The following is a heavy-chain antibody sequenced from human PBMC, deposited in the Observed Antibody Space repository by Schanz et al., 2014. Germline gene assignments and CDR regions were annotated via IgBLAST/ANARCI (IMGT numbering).Heavy chain of an antibody. V-gene: IGHV3-33*06. CDR3: VKDLQRELLRDDHYYGMDV. J-gene: IGHJ6*02. CDR1: RFTISRNP. CDR2: VCYDGSKK. Sequence: QVHLVESGGGVVQPGRSLRLSCTGSRFTISRNPIHWVRQAPGKGLEWVAVVCYDGSKKYYADSVKGRFTTSRDNSKNTMYLQMNSLRAEDTAVYYCVKDLQRELLRDDHYYGMDVWGQGTTVTVSS. D-gene: IGHD1-26*01.